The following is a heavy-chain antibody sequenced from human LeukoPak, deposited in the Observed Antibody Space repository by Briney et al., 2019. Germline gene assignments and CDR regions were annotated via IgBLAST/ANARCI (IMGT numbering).Heavy chain of an antibody. CDR2: IYYSGST. J-gene: IGHJ5*02. Sequence: SETLSLTCTVSGGSISSSSYYWGWIRQPPGKGLEWIGSIYYSGSTYYNPSLKSRVTISVDTSKNQFSLKLSSVTAADTAVYYCARGNGARFDPWGQGTLVTVSS. D-gene: IGHD2-8*01. V-gene: IGHV4-39*07. CDR1: GGSISSSSYY. CDR3: ARGNGARFDP.